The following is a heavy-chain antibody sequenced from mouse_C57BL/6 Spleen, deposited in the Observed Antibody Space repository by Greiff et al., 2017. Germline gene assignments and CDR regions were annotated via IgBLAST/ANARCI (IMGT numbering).Heavy chain of an antibody. J-gene: IGHJ4*01. CDR2: IDPSDSYT. V-gene: IGHV1-69*01. CDR1: GYTFTSYW. D-gene: IGHD1-2*01. CDR3: ARRRSASSGYAMDY. Sequence: VQLQQPGAELVMPGASVKLSCKASGYTFTSYWMHWVKQRPGQGLEWIGEIDPSDSYTNYNQKFKGKSTLTVDKSSSTAYMQLSSLTSEDSAVYYCARRRSASSGYAMDYWGQGTSVTVSS.